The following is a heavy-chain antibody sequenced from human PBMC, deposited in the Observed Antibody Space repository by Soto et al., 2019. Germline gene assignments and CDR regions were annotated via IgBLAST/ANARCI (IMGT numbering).Heavy chain of an antibody. Sequence: KGLKRVAVIWYEGSNEYYADSVKGRFTISRDNSKNALYLHMNSLRAEDTAVYYCASIFFFSSRRRHTRYRYG. D-gene: IGHD3-3*01. V-gene: IGHV3-33*04. CDR3: ASIFFFSSRRRHTRYRYG. J-gene: IGHJ6*01. CDR2: IWYEGSNE.